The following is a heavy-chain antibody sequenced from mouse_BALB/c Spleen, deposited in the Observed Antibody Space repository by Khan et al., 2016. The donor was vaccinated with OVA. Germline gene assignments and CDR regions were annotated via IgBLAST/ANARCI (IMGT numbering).Heavy chain of an antibody. CDR3: TRSYYGSSSFYFDY. CDR1: GFTFSSFG. J-gene: IGHJ2*01. D-gene: IGHD1-1*01. CDR2: ISSGSYTI. Sequence: EVQLVESGGGLVQPGGSRKLSCAASGFTFSSFGMHWVRQAPEKGLEWVAYISSGSYTIYYADTVKGRFTISRDKPKNTLFLQMNRLRSEDTAIYFCTRSYYGSSSFYFDYWGHGTTLTVSS. V-gene: IGHV5-17*02.